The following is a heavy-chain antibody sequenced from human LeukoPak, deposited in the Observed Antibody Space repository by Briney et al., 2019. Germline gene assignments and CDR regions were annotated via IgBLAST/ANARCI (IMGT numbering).Heavy chain of an antibody. CDR2: IYSSGST. Sequence: SETLSLTCTVSGGSISSYYWSWIRQPPGKGLEWIGYIYSSGSTNYNPFLKSRVIISVDTSKNQFSLKLSSVTAADTAIYYCARHENYYGSGTYRFGPWGQGTLVTVSS. CDR1: GGSISSYY. CDR3: ARHENYYGSGTYRFGP. D-gene: IGHD3-10*01. V-gene: IGHV4-59*08. J-gene: IGHJ5*02.